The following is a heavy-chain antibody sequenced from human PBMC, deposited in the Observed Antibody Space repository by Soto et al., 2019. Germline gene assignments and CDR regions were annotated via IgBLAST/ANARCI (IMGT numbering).Heavy chain of an antibody. Sequence: QVQLVESGGGVVQPGRSLRLSCVASGFTFSSYGMHWVRQAPGKGLEWVAVIWYDGSNKYYADSVKGRFTISRDNSKNTLYLQMNSLRAEDTAVYYCARDRTYYYYGMDVWGQGTTVTVSS. J-gene: IGHJ6*02. CDR3: ARDRTYYYYGMDV. CDR2: IWYDGSNK. V-gene: IGHV3-33*01. CDR1: GFTFSSYG.